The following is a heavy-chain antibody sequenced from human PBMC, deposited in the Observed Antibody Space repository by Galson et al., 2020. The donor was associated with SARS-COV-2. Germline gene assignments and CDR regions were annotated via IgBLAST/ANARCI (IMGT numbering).Heavy chain of an antibody. Sequence: ASVKVSCKASGYNFTSYYMHWVRQAPGQGLEWMGIINPSGGSTSYAQKFQGRVTMTRDTSTSTVYMELSSLRSEDTAVYYCARGRYYGSWSSPFGGFDPWCQGTLVTVSS. CDR3: ARGRYYGSWSSPFGGFDP. CDR1: GYNFTSYY. J-gene: IGHJ5*02. CDR2: INPSGGST. D-gene: IGHD3-10*01. V-gene: IGHV1-46*01.